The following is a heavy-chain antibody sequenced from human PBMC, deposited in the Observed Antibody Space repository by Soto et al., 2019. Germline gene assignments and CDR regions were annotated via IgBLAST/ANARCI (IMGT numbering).Heavy chain of an antibody. CDR2: IIPIFGTA. V-gene: IGHV1-69*13. CDR1: GGTFSSYA. J-gene: IGHJ4*02. D-gene: IGHD2-21*01. Sequence: ASVKVSCKASGGTFSSYATSWVRQAPGQGLEWMGGIIPIFGTANYAQKFQGRVTITADESTSTAYMELSSLRSEDTAVYYCARYDQYVGVFDYRGQGTLVTVSS. CDR3: ARYDQYVGVFDY.